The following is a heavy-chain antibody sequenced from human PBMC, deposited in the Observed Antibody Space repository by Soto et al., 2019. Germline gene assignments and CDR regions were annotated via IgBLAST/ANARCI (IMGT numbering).Heavy chain of an antibody. Sequence: QVQLVESGGGLVKPGGSLRLSCAASGFSFSDSYMSWVRQAPGKGLAWVAWISGSSGYTCYADSVKGRFSISRDNAKKSLYLQINSRRVEHTAVNYYERDRGRYGPTDVCGQGDTVTVSS. V-gene: IGHV3-11*06. CDR2: ISGSSGYT. CDR3: ERDRGRYGPTDV. D-gene: IGHD3-10*01. J-gene: IGHJ6*02. CDR1: GFSFSDSY.